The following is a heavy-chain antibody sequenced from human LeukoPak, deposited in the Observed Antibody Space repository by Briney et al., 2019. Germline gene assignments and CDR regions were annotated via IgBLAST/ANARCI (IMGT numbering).Heavy chain of an antibody. D-gene: IGHD2-8*01. CDR3: ATVLRISHAFDI. CDR2: ISGSGGST. Sequence: GGSLRLSCAASGFTFSSYAMSWVRQAPGKGLEWVSAISGSGGSTYYADSVKGRFTISRDNSKNTFYLQMNSLRAEDTAVYYCATVLRISHAFDIWGQGTMVTVSS. V-gene: IGHV3-23*01. CDR1: GFTFSSYA. J-gene: IGHJ3*02.